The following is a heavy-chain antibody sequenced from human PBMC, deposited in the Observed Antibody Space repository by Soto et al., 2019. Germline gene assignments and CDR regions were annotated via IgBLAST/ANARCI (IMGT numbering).Heavy chain of an antibody. CDR2: ISYDGSNK. CDR1: GFTFNYYA. V-gene: IGHV3-30*14. CDR3: ARAPPGVYYFDY. J-gene: IGHJ4*02. Sequence: QVQLVESGGGVVQSGRSLRLSCEASGFTFNYYAMHWVSQAPGKGLEWVAVISYDGSNKYYAASVKGRFTISRDNAKNTLYLQMNSLRAEDTAVYYCARAPPGVYYFDYWGQGTLVTVSS. D-gene: IGHD2-8*01.